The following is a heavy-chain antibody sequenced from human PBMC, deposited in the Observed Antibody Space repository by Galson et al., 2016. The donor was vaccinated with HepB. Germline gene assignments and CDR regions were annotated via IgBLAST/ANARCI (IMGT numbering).Heavy chain of an antibody. Sequence: TLSLTCSVSGGSISRDGNFWNWIRQVPGKGLEWLSFISYSGTAYYNPSLQSRLSVSLDTAKNDFSLRLDSVTAADTAVYFYARAVPVALDYAFDSWGPGALVTVSS. CDR1: GGSISRDGNF. D-gene: IGHD3-16*01. CDR3: ARAVPVALDYAFDS. CDR2: ISYSGTA. V-gene: IGHV4-31*03. J-gene: IGHJ4*02.